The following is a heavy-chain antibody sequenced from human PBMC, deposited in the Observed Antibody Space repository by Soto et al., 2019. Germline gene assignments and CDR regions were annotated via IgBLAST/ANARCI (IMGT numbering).Heavy chain of an antibody. J-gene: IGHJ4*02. CDR3: ASMVRGVIPYYFDY. V-gene: IGHV4-31*03. CDR2: IYYSGST. D-gene: IGHD3-10*01. Sequence: HVQLQESGPGLVKPSQTLSLTCTVSGGSISSGGYYWSWIRQHPGKGLEWIGYIYYSGSTYYNPSLKSRVTISVDTSKNQFSLKLSSVAAADTAVYYCASMVRGVIPYYFDYWGQGTLVTVSS. CDR1: GGSISSGGYY.